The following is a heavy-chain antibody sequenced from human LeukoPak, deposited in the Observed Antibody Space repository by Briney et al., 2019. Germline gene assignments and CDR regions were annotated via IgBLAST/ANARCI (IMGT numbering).Heavy chain of an antibody. J-gene: IGHJ3*02. V-gene: IGHV3-48*03. Sequence: GGSLRLSCAASGFTVSNYEINWVRQAPGKGLEWVSYISTSGRTIYYADSVKGRFIISRDSAKNSLYLQMNSLRAEDAAVYYCARLRIGLGAFDIWGQGTTVTVSS. CDR1: GFTVSNYE. CDR2: ISTSGRTI. D-gene: IGHD3/OR15-3a*01. CDR3: ARLRIGLGAFDI.